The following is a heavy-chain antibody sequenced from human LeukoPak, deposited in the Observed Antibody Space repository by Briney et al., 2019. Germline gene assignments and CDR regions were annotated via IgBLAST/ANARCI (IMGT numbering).Heavy chain of an antibody. J-gene: IGHJ5*02. V-gene: IGHV4-38-2*01. CDR3: ARGNGEDILTHGNWFGN. D-gene: IGHD3-9*01. CDR1: GDSILSGYY. CDR2: IYHCGST. Sequence: SETLSLTCGVSGDSILSGYYWGWIRQPPGKGLELIGIIYHCGSTFYNPCLESRVTISVGTSKNQFSLMLRSVTAADTAVYYCARGNGEDILTHGNWFGNWGQGTLVTVSS.